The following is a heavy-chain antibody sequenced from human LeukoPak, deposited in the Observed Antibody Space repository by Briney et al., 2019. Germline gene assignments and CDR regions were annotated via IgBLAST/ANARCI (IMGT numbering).Heavy chain of an antibody. J-gene: IGHJ6*02. Sequence: SETLSLTCTVSGGSIASGNYYWSWLRQPPGKGLEWIGYIYYSGYTNYNPSLKSRVTISVDTSRKQFSLKLSSVTVADTAVYYCARMGGGYYYYGMDVWGQGTTVTVSS. V-gene: IGHV4-61*01. CDR3: ARMGGGYYYYGMDV. CDR1: GGSIASGNYY. D-gene: IGHD2-15*01. CDR2: IYYSGYT.